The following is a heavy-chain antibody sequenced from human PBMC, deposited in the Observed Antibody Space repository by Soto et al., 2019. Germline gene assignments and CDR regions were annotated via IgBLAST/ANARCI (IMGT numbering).Heavy chain of an antibody. D-gene: IGHD1-26*01. CDR3: AREWGVRGKYYFDY. V-gene: IGHV4-30-4*01. Sequence: QVQLQESGPGLVKPSQTLSLTCTVSGGSISSGDYYWSWIRQPPGKGLEWTGYIYYSGSTCYNPSLKSRVTISVDPSKHQFSLKLSSVTAADTAVYYCAREWGVRGKYYFDYWGQGTLVTVSS. CDR2: IYYSGST. J-gene: IGHJ4*02. CDR1: GGSISSGDYY.